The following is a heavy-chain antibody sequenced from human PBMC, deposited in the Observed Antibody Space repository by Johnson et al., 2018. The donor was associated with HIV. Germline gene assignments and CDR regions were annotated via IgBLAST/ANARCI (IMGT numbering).Heavy chain of an antibody. CDR1: GFTFSSYA. J-gene: IGHJ3*02. CDR2: ISHDERIE. Sequence: QVQLVESGGGLVQPGGSLRLSCAVSGFTFSSYAMSWVRQAPGKGLEWVAFISHDERIEHYADSVRGRFTISRDNSWNTLYLQMNSLRPEDTAVYYCARDSSNSFRFEMYAFDIWGQGTMVTVSS. CDR3: ARDSSNSFRFEMYAFDI. V-gene: IGHV3-30*03. D-gene: IGHD6-6*01.